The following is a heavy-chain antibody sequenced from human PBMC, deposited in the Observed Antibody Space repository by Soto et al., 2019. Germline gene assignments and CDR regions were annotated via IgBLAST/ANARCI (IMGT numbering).Heavy chain of an antibody. CDR2: IYYSGST. CDR1: GGSISSGDYY. J-gene: IGHJ4*02. V-gene: IGHV4-30-4*01. D-gene: IGHD3-22*01. Sequence: SETLSLTCTVSGGSISSGDYYWSWIRQPPGKGLEWIGYIYYSGSTYYNPSLKSRVTISVDTSKNQFSLKLSSVTAADTAVYYCARGTPDYYDSSGCYSHRGQGTLV. CDR3: ARGTPDYYDSSGCYSH.